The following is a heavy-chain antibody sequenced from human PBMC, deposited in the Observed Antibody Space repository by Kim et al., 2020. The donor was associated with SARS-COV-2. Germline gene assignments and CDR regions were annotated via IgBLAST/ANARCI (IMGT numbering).Heavy chain of an antibody. J-gene: IGHJ4*02. Sequence: YTDSVKGRFTISRDSAKNSLCLQMNGLRAEDTALYYCARDSSGWSRDYWGQGTLVTVSS. V-gene: IGHV3-21*01. D-gene: IGHD6-19*01. CDR3: ARDSSGWSRDY.